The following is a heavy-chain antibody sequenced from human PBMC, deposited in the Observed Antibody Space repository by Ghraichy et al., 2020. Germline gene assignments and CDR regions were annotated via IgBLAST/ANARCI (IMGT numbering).Heavy chain of an antibody. V-gene: IGHV3-48*02. D-gene: IGHD3-22*01. J-gene: IGHJ3*02. Sequence: GGSLRLSCAASGFTFSSYSMNWVRQAPGKGLEWVSYISSSSSTIYYADSVKGRFTISRDNAKNSLYLHMNSLRDEDTAVYYCARDSPYYYDSSGYYYWDAFDIWGQGTMVTVSS. CDR1: GFTFSSYS. CDR2: ISSSSSTI. CDR3: ARDSPYYYDSSGYYYWDAFDI.